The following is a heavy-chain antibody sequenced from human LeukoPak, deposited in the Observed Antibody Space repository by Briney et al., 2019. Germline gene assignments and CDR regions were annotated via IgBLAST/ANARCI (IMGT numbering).Heavy chain of an antibody. CDR2: ISGSGGST. Sequence: PGGSLRLSCAASGFTFSSYAMSWVRQAPGKGLEWVSAISGSGGSTYYADSVKGRFTISRDNSKNTLYLQMNSLRAEDTAVYYCLTFYIAVAGSDPARGIDYWGQGTLVTVSS. CDR1: GFTFSSYA. J-gene: IGHJ4*02. V-gene: IGHV3-23*01. D-gene: IGHD6-19*01. CDR3: LTFYIAVAGSDPARGIDY.